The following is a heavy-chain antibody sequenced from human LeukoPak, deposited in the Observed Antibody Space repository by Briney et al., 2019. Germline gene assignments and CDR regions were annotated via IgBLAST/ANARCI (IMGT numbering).Heavy chain of an antibody. CDR2: INHSGTT. CDR3: AREWWGYDVLTGDNWFDP. V-gene: IGHV4-34*01. J-gene: IGHJ5*02. Sequence: KASETLSLTCAVYGGSFSGYYWSWIRQPPGKGLQWIGDINHSGTTNYNLSLKSRVTVSADTSKNQFSLKVTSMTAADTAVYYCAREWWGYDVLTGDNWFDPWGQGTLVTVSS. CDR1: GGSFSGYY. D-gene: IGHD3-9*01.